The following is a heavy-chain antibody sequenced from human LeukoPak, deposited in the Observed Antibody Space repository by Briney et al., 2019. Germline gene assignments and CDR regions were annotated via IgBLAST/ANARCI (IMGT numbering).Heavy chain of an antibody. J-gene: IGHJ6*03. CDR2: IYYSGST. V-gene: IGHV4-39*01. CDR1: GGSVSSSRYY. Sequence: PSETLSLTCADSGGSVSSSRYYWGWIRQPPGKGMEWIGSIYYSGSTKYNTSLMSRVTISVDTSNNQFSLDLTSVTAADTAVYYCARSGPVASYHYFMDVWGKGTAVTVSS. CDR3: ARSGPVASYHYFMDV. D-gene: IGHD5-18*01.